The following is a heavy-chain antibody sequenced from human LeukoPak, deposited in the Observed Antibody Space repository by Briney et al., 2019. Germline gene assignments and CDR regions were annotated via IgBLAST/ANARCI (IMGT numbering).Heavy chain of an antibody. D-gene: IGHD5-18*01. Sequence: SGPTLVNPTETLTLTCSFSGFSLKSGGEAVGWVRQPPGKALEFLALVYWDNDYRYSPSLRDRLNIIKDTSKKQVVLTMINMDPVDTGTYYCAHRRGYTYGYEAFDHWGQGSRPVVSS. V-gene: IGHV2-5*02. CDR2: VYWDNDY. J-gene: IGHJ4*02. CDR3: AHRRGYTYGYEAFDH. CDR1: GFSLKSGGEA.